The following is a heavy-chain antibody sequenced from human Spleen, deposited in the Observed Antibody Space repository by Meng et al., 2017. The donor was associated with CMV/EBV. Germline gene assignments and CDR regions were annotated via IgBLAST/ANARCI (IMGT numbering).Heavy chain of an antibody. Sequence: SYAISGVRQAPGQGLEWMGGIIPIFGTANYAQKFQGRVTITTDESTSTAYMELSSLRSEDTAVYYCARSRTPGGVVVVAAPYTFDYWGQGTLVTVSS. J-gene: IGHJ4*02. CDR3: ARSRTPGGVVVVAAPYTFDY. V-gene: IGHV1-69*05. CDR1: SYA. CDR2: IIPIFGTA. D-gene: IGHD2-15*01.